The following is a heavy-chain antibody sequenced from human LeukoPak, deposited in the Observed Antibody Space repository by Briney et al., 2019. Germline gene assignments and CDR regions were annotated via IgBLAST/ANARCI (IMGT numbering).Heavy chain of an antibody. Sequence: GGSLRLSCAASGFTFSDYYMSWIRQAPGKGLVWVSRINTDGSSTSYADSVKGRFTISRDNAKNTLYLQMNSLRAEDTAVYYCARTIDGYNFYMDVWGKGTTVTVSS. D-gene: IGHD5-24*01. CDR2: INTDGSST. CDR1: GFTFSDYY. CDR3: ARTIDGYNFYMDV. V-gene: IGHV3-74*01. J-gene: IGHJ6*03.